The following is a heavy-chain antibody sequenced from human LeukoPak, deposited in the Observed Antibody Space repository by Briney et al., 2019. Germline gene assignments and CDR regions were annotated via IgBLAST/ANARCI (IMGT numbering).Heavy chain of an antibody. Sequence: SVKVSCKASGGTFSSYAISWVRQAPGQGLEWMGGIIPIFGTANYAQKFQGRVTITADESTSTAYMELSSLRSGDTAVYYCARDRRPTVTIITHGDAFDIWGQGTMVTVSS. V-gene: IGHV1-69*13. CDR3: ARDRRPTVTIITHGDAFDI. J-gene: IGHJ3*02. CDR1: GGTFSSYA. D-gene: IGHD4-17*01. CDR2: IIPIFGTA.